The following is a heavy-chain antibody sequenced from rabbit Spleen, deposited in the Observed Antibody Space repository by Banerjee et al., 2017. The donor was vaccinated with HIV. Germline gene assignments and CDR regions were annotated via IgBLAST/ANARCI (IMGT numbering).Heavy chain of an antibody. CDR1: GFSFSSSDY. CDR3: AKMRYGSYGYFDL. V-gene: IGHV1S40*01. CDR2: IAGSGSGFT. Sequence: QSLEESGGGLVQPEGSLALTCKASGFSFSSSDYICWVRQAPGKGLEWISCIAGSGSGFTYSATWATGRFTCSKTSSTTVTLQMTSLTVADTATYFCAKMRYGSYGYFDLWGPGTLVTVS. D-gene: IGHD6-1*01. J-gene: IGHJ4*01.